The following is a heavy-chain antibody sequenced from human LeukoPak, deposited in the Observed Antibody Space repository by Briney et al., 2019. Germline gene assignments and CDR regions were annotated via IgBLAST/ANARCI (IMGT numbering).Heavy chain of an antibody. V-gene: IGHV4-39*07. Sequence: SETLSLTCTVSGGSISSNTYYWGWIRQPPGKGLEWIGNIYYTGSTYYNPSLKSRVTISVDTSKNQFSLNLSSVTAADTAVYYCARDNPLPFDLWGQGTLVTVSS. J-gene: IGHJ5*02. CDR3: ARDNPLPFDL. CDR1: GGSISSNTYY. CDR2: IYYTGST.